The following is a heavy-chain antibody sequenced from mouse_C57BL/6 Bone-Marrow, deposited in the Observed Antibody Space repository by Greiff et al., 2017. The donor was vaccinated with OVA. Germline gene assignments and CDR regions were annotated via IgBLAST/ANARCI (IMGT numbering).Heavy chain of an antibody. D-gene: IGHD3-3*01. Sequence: EVKLMESGPGLVKPSQSLSLTCSVTGYSITSGYYWNWIRQFPGNKLEWMGYISYDGSNNYNPSLKNRISITRDTSKNQFFLKLNSVTTEDTATYYCARDRGGYWGQGTTLTVSS. CDR3: ARDRGGY. CDR1: GYSITSGYY. V-gene: IGHV3-6*01. J-gene: IGHJ2*01. CDR2: ISYDGSN.